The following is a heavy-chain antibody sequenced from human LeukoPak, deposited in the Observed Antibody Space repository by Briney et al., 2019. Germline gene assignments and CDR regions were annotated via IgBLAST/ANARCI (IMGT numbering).Heavy chain of an antibody. CDR1: GYTFTDYY. V-gene: IGHV1-2*02. CDR2: INANSGGT. Sequence: GASVKVSCKASGYTFTDYYIHWVRQAPGQGLEWMGWINANSGGTNYAQKFQGRVTMTRDTSISTAYMELSGLRSDDTAVFYWARVSSNWDTYFPYWGQGSLVTVSS. J-gene: IGHJ4*02. D-gene: IGHD7-27*01. CDR3: ARVSSNWDTYFPY.